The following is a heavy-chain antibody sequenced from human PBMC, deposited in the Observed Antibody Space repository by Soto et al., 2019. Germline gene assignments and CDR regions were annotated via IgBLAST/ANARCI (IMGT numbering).Heavy chain of an antibody. CDR3: AKDSNKYSSSLRGRYFDY. CDR1: GFTFTSYV. J-gene: IGHJ4*02. V-gene: IGHV3-23*01. Sequence: EVQLLESGGGLVQRGGSQRLSCAASGFTFTSYVMSWVRQAPGKGLEWVAGISGGGSTAFYADSVKGRFTISRDNAKNTVVLPMDSLRAEDTAIYYCAKDSNKYSSSLRGRYFDYWGQGTLVTVSS. CDR2: ISGGGSTA. D-gene: IGHD3-22*01.